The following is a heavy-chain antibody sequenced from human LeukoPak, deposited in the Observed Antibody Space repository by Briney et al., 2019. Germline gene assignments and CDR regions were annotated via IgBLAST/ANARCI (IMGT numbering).Heavy chain of an antibody. Sequence: ASVRVSCKASGYTFTIYGISWVRHAPGQGLEWMGWISAYNGNTNYAQKLQGRVTMTTDTSTSTAYMELRSLRSDDTAVYYCARDRCTNGVCYNDYWGQGTLVTVSS. CDR3: ARDRCTNGVCYNDY. CDR1: GYTFTIYG. D-gene: IGHD2-8*01. CDR2: ISAYNGNT. V-gene: IGHV1-18*01. J-gene: IGHJ4*02.